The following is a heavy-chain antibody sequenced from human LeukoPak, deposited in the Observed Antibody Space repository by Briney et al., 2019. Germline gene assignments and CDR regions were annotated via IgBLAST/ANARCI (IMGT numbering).Heavy chain of an antibody. D-gene: IGHD3-10*01. CDR1: GGTFSSYA. Sequence: ASVTVSCKASGGTFSSYAISWVRQAPGQGLEWMGGIIPIFGTANYAQKFQGRVTITADESTSTAYMELSSLRSEDTAVYYCARELYGSGGNWFDPWGQGTLVTVSS. CDR2: IIPIFGTA. V-gene: IGHV1-69*13. CDR3: ARELYGSGGNWFDP. J-gene: IGHJ5*02.